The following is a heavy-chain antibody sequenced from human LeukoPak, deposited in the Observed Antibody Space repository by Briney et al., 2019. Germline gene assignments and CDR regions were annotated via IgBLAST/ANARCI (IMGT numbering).Heavy chain of an antibody. CDR1: GYTFTGYH. J-gene: IGHJ6*02. V-gene: IGHV1-2*02. Sequence: ASVKVSCKASGYTFTGYHMHWVRQAPGQGLEWMGWINPNSGGTNYAQKFQGRVTMTRDTSISTAYMELSRLRSDDTAVYYCARDLRSVMVRGVMIGMDVWGQGTTVTVSS. D-gene: IGHD3-10*01. CDR2: INPNSGGT. CDR3: ARDLRSVMVRGVMIGMDV.